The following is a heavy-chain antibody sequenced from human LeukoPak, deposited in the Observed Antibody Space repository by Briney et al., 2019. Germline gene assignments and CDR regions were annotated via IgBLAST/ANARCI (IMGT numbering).Heavy chain of an antibody. CDR3: ARFSRAGFNDAFDI. V-gene: IGHV4-39*01. D-gene: IGHD6-13*01. CDR1: GGSISSSSYY. J-gene: IGHJ3*02. CDR2: IYYSGST. Sequence: KPSETLSLTCTVSGGSISSSSYYWGWIRQPPGKGLEWIGSIYYSGSTYYNPSLKRRVTISVDTSKNQFSLKLSSVTAADTAVYYCARFSRAGFNDAFDIWGQGTMVTVSS.